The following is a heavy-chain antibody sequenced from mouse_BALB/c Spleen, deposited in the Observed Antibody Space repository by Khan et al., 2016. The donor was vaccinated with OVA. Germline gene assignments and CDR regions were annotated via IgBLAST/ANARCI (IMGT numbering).Heavy chain of an antibody. CDR1: GYSFTTYY. V-gene: IGHV1S135*01. D-gene: IGHD2-2*01. J-gene: IGHJ3*01. CDR3: TRHGYVAWFTY. Sequence: EVQLQQSGPELMKPGTSVKISCKASGYSFTTYYIHWVMQSHGKSLEWIGYIDPFSGDTTFNQKFKGKATLTVDKSSSTAYIPLSNLTSEDSAIYYCTRHGYVAWFTYWGQGTLVTVSA. CDR2: IDPFSGDT.